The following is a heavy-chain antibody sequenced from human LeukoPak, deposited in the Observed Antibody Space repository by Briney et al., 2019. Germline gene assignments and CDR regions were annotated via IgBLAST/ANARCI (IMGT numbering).Heavy chain of an antibody. J-gene: IGHJ3*02. Sequence: PSETLSLTCAVYGGSFSGYYWSWIRQPPGKGLEWIGEINHSGSTNYNPSLKSRVTISVDTSKNQFSLKLSSVTAADTAVYYCAGSSTSFDAFDIWGQGTMVTVSS. CDR1: GGSFSGYY. D-gene: IGHD2-2*01. CDR2: INHSGST. CDR3: AGSSTSFDAFDI. V-gene: IGHV4-34*01.